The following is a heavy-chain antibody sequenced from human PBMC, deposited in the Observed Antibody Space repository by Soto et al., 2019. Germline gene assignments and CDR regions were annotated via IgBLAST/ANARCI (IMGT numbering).Heavy chain of an antibody. CDR1: GFTFSNYP. D-gene: IGHD3-9*01. V-gene: IGHV3-30-3*01. CDR2: ISDDGTNQ. J-gene: IGHJ4*02. CDR3: ARSDTITTNPPFDY. Sequence: QVQLVESGGGVVQPGRSLRLSCGASGFTFSNYPMHWVRQAPGKGLEWVAVISDDGTNQYYADSVKGRFTISRDNLKVTLYLSMNCLGADDTAFYYCARSDTITTNPPFDYWGQGTLVTVSS.